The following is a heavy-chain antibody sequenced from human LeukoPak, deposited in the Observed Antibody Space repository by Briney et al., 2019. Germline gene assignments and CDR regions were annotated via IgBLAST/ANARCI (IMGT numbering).Heavy chain of an antibody. V-gene: IGHV4-30-2*01. CDR1: GGSISSGGYS. Sequence: PSQTLSLTCAVSGGSISSGGYSWSWIRQPPGKGLEWIGYIYQSGSTYYNPSLKSRLTISVDRSKTQLSLKLSSVTAADTAVYYCARVKYTSGWHFDYWGQGSLVTV. CDR2: IYQSGST. CDR3: ARVKYTSGWHFDY. D-gene: IGHD6-19*01. J-gene: IGHJ4*02.